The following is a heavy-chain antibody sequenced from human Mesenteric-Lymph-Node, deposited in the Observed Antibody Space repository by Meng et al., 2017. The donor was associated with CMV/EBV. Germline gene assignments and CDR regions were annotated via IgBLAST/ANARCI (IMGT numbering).Heavy chain of an antibody. CDR3: ARGPGDSSGWYDYYYGMDV. CDR2: VYYKGST. CDR1: GGSINNYY. J-gene: IGHJ6*02. Sequence: SETLSLTCNVSGGSINNYYWSWIRQPPGKGLEWIGYVYYKGSTHYNPSLKSRVTISVDTSKNQFSLKLSSVSAADTAVYYCARGPGDSSGWYDYYYGMDVWGQGTTVTVSS. V-gene: IGHV4-59*01. D-gene: IGHD6-19*01.